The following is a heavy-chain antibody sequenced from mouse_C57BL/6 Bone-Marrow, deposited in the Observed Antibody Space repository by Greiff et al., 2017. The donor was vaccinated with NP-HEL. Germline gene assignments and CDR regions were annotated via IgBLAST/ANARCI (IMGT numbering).Heavy chain of an antibody. V-gene: IGHV1-19*01. Sequence: VQLQQSGPVLVKPGASVKMSCKASGYTFTDYYMNWVKQSHGKSLEWIGVINPYNGGTSYNQKFKGKATLTVDKSSSTAYMELNSLTSEDSAVYYCASNYYGRSGDYWGQGTTLTVSS. CDR1: GYTFTDYY. D-gene: IGHD1-1*01. CDR2: INPYNGGT. J-gene: IGHJ2*01. CDR3: ASNYYGRSGDY.